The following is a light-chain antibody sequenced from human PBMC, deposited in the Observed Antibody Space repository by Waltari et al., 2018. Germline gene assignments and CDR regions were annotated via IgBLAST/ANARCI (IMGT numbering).Light chain of an antibody. CDR2: KVF. CDR3: MQATQWPLT. J-gene: IGKJ1*01. Sequence: QNHDYSVGKTYLNWFHQGRGQSPMRLIDKVFIRDAVIPDRVSGSGSGTDCTLKISRLEAEDVGTYYCMQATQWPLTFGQGTKVEIK. V-gene: IGKV2-30*01. CDR1: QNHDYSVGKTY.